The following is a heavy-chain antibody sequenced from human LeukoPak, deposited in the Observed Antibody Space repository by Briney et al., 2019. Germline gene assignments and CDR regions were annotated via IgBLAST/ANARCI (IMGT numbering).Heavy chain of an antibody. CDR1: GYIFTFYA. Sequence: GASVKVSCKASGYIFTFYALIWVRQAPGQGLELMGWINTNTGNPTYAQGFTGRFVFSLDTSVSTAYLQISSLKAEDTAVYYCARDYTIAVGTTTYLQHWGQGTLVTVSS. V-gene: IGHV7-4-1*02. CDR3: ARDYTIAVGTTTYLQH. J-gene: IGHJ1*01. D-gene: IGHD1-14*01. CDR2: INTNTGNP.